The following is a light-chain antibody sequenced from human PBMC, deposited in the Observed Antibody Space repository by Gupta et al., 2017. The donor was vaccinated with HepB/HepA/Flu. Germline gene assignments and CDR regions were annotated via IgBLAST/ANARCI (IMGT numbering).Light chain of an antibody. Sequence: QSALTQPASVSGFPGQSIPMSCIGTSSDIGGYKYVSWYQQLPDKAPKLIIYDVSSRPSGVSIRFSGSKSADTASLTISGLQADDEADYYCSSYTAITRSVIFGGGTKLTVL. CDR1: SSDIGGYKY. J-gene: IGLJ2*01. CDR3: SSYTAITRSVI. V-gene: IGLV2-14*03. CDR2: DVS.